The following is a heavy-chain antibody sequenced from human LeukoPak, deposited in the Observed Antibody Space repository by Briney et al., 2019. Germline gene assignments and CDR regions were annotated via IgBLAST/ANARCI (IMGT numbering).Heavy chain of an antibody. J-gene: IGHJ6*03. CDR1: GGSISSYY. CDR3: ARGIFNYYDSSGYYDFYYYYYMDV. D-gene: IGHD3-22*01. CDR2: IYYSGST. Sequence: SETLSLTCTVSGGSISSYYWSWIRQPPGKGLEWIGYIYYSGSTNYNPSLKSRVTISVDTSKNQFSLKLSSVTAADTAVYYCARGIFNYYDSSGYYDFYYYYYMDVWGKGATVTVSS. V-gene: IGHV4-59*01.